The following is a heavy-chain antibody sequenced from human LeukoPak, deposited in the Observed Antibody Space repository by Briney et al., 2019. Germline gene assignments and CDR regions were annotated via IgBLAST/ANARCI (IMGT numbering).Heavy chain of an antibody. Sequence: QPGRSLRLSCAASGFTFSSNSMNWVRQAPGKGLEWLSYISSGSGTIYYAASVKGRFTISRDNAKSSLYLQMNSLRAEDTAIYYCARGTHITLVRGALDYWGQGTLVTVSS. CDR3: ARGTHITLVRGALDY. CDR2: ISSGSGTI. J-gene: IGHJ4*02. D-gene: IGHD3-10*01. V-gene: IGHV3-48*04. CDR1: GFTFSSNS.